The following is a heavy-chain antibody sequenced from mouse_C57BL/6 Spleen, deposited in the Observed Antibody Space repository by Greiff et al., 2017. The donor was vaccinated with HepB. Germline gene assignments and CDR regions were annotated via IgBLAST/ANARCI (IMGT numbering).Heavy chain of an antibody. CDR1: GFTFSSYG. Sequence: DVKLVESGGDLVKPGGSLKLSCAASGFTFSSYGMSWVRQTPDKRLEWVATISSGGSYTYYPDSVKGRFTISRDNAKNTLYLQMSSLKSEDTAMYYCARHKGSTMVMFDYWGQGTTLTVSS. V-gene: IGHV5-6*02. J-gene: IGHJ2*01. CDR3: ARHKGSTMVMFDY. CDR2: ISSGGSYT. D-gene: IGHD2-2*01.